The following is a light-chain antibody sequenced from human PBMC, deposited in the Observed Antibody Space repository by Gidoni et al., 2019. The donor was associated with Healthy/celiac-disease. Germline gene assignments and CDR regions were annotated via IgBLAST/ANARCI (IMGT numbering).Light chain of an antibody. CDR1: QSVLYSSNNNNY. V-gene: IGKV4-1*01. CDR3: QQYYSTPFT. CDR2: WAS. J-gene: IGKJ3*01. Sequence: DIVMTQSPDSLAVSLGERATINCKFSQSVLYSSNNNNYLAWYQQKPGQPPKLLIYWASTRESGVPDRFSGSGSGTDFTLTISSLQAEDVAVYYCQQYYSTPFTFXHXTKVDIK.